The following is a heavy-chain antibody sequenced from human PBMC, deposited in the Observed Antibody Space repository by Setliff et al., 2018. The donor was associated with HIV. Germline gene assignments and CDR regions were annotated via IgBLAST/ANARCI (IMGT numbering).Heavy chain of an antibody. D-gene: IGHD2-21*01. CDR1: DGSLSGFF. Sequence: SETLSLTCTVSDGSLSGFFWTWIRQTPDKGLDWIGDINHSGSTNYNLSLKSRIPMSVDTSKNQVSLRLTSLVAADTGLYFCARGRYSSTWYLSQFYSYYYMDVWGSGTTVTVSS. V-gene: IGHV4-34*01. J-gene: IGHJ6*03. CDR3: ARGRYSSTWYLSQFYSYYYMDV. CDR2: INHSGST.